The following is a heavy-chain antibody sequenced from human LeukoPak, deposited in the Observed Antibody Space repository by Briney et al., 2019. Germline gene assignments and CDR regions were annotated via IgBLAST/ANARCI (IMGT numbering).Heavy chain of an antibody. D-gene: IGHD3-16*02. CDR3: ARGTALDY. CDR1: GGSFRSSSYY. V-gene: IGHV4-39*07. CDR2: INHSGST. J-gene: IGHJ4*02. Sequence: SETLSLTCTVSGGSFRSSSYYWSWIRQPPGKGLEWIGEINHSGSTNYNPSLKSRVTISVDTSKNQFSLKLSSVTAADTAVYYCARGTALDYWGQGTLVTVSS.